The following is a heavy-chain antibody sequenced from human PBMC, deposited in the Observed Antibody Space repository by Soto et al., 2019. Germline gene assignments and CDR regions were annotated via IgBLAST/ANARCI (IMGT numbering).Heavy chain of an antibody. D-gene: IGHD2-2*02. CDR2: IYSSGST. CDR3: ARVGCSVTTCYTRGMDV. V-gene: IGHV4-4*07. J-gene: IGHJ6*02. Sequence: QVQLQESGPGLVKPSETLSLTCTVSGGSISNYYWSWVRQPAGKGLEWIGHIYSSGSTNYSPSLKSRLTISLDTSKNQFSLQLSSVTAADTAVYYCARVGCSVTTCYTRGMDVWGQGTTVTVSS. CDR1: GGSISNYY.